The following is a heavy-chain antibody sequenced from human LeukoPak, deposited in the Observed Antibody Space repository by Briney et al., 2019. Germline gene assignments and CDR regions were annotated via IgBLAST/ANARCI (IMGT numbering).Heavy chain of an antibody. V-gene: IGHV4-38-2*01. CDR2: IYHSGST. Sequence: KPSETLSLTCAVSGYSISSGYYWGWIRQPPGKGLEWIGSIYHSGSTYYNPSLKSRVTISVDTSKNQFSLKLSSVTAADTAVYYCARLSSTSGDYWGQGTLATVSS. J-gene: IGHJ4*02. D-gene: IGHD2-2*01. CDR3: ARLSSTSGDY. CDR1: GYSISSGYY.